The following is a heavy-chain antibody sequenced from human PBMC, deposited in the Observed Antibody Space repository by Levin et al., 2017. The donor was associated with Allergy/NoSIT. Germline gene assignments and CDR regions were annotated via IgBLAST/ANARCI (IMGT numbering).Heavy chain of an antibody. CDR1: GFAFNTYT. V-gene: IGHV3-30-3*01. CDR3: AREDSSFFIY. CDR2: ISHDGGNQ. Sequence: PGGSLRLSCAASGFAFNTYTLHWVRQPPGKGLEWVALISHDGGNQYYADSVKGRFTISRDNSKNTVFLQMNSLRAEDTAVYFCAREDSSFFIYWGQGTLVTVSS. D-gene: IGHD6-6*01. J-gene: IGHJ4*02.